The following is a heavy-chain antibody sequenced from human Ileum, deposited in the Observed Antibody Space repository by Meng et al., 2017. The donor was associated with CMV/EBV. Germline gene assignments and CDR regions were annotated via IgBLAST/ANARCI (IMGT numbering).Heavy chain of an antibody. J-gene: IGHJ4*02. D-gene: IGHD3-16*01. V-gene: IGHV3-30*02. Sequence: GGSLRLSCAVSGFTFSNYGLHGVRRAPGKGLEGVVFIRYDGSTNYYADSVKGRLTISSDNSKNKLYLQMSSLSAEDTAVYYCAKRGSDLGGDVDYWGQGTLVTVSS. CDR1: GFTFSNYG. CDR2: IRYDGSTN. CDR3: AKRGSDLGGDVDY.